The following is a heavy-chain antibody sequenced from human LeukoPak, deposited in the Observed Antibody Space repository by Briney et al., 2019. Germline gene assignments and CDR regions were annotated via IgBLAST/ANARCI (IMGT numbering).Heavy chain of an antibody. V-gene: IGHV3-30-3*01. Sequence: GRSLRLSCAASGFTFSSYAVHWVRQAPGKGLEWVAVISYDGSNKYYADSVKGRFTISRDNSKNTLYLQMNSLRAEDTAVYYCASHSSRHYYDSSDYSAIDYWGQGTLVTVSS. CDR2: ISYDGSNK. J-gene: IGHJ4*02. CDR3: ASHSSRHYYDSSDYSAIDY. CDR1: GFTFSSYA. D-gene: IGHD3-22*01.